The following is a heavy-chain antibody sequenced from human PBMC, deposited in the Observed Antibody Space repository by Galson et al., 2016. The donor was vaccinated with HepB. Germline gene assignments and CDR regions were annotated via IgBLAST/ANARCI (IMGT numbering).Heavy chain of an antibody. J-gene: IGHJ4*02. Sequence: QSGAEVKKPGESLKISCQASGYSFSNYWIDWVRQVPGKGLEWMGSIYPDDSDTTYRPSFQGQVTISADKSISTAYLHWSSLKAWDTAIYYSARRLVRGLIAYFDYWGQGTLVTVSS. CDR1: GYSFSNYW. V-gene: IGHV5-51*01. CDR3: ARRLVRGLIAYFDY. CDR2: IYPDDSDT. D-gene: IGHD3-10*01.